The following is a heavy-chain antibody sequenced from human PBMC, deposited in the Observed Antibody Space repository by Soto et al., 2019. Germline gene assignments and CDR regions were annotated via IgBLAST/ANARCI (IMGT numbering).Heavy chain of an antibody. D-gene: IGHD2-2*03. CDR2: INPNGGTT. CDR1: GYMFTYYY. V-gene: IGHV1-46*01. Sequence: ASVKVSCKASGYMFTYYYIHWVRQGPGQGLEWMGIINPNGGTTTYAQKFQGRVTITRDTSAGTAYMELSSLRSEDTAVYYCARDASGYCSSTSCPNNWFDPWGQGTLVTVSS. CDR3: ARDASGYCSSTSCPNNWFDP. J-gene: IGHJ5*02.